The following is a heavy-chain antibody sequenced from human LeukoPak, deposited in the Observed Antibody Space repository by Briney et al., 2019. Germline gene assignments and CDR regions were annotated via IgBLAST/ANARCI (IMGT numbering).Heavy chain of an antibody. J-gene: IGHJ6*03. CDR2: INWNGGST. D-gene: IGHD3-16*01. CDR3: ATERAGERPRPLLNYYYMDV. V-gene: IGHV3-20*04. CDR1: GFTFDDYG. Sequence: GGSLRLSCAASGFTFDDYGMSWVRQAPGKGLEWVSGINWNGGSTGYADSVKGRFTISRDNAKNSLYLQMNSLRAEDTAVYYCATERAGERPRPLLNYYYMDVWGKGTTVTISS.